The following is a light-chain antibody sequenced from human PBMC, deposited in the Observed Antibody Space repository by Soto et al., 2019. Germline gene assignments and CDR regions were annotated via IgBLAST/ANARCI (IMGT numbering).Light chain of an antibody. CDR3: QQSYSTPPT. Sequence: DIQMTQSPSSLSASVGDRVTITCRASQSISSSLNWYQQKPGKAPKLLIYAASSLQSGVPSRFSGSGSGTDFTLTISSLQPEEFATYYCQQSYSTPPTFGQGTKLEIK. V-gene: IGKV1-39*01. CDR2: AAS. CDR1: QSISSS. J-gene: IGKJ2*01.